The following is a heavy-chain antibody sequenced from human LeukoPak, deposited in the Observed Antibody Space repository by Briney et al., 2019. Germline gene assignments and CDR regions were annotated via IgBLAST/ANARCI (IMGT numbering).Heavy chain of an antibody. CDR3: ATDRAWGGFDN. J-gene: IGHJ4*02. CDR1: GFTFSTYW. Sequence: GGSLRLSCAASGFTFSTYWMHWVRQAPGKGLVWVSRIRTGGGSTYYADSVKGRFTVSRDNAKNTLDLQMNSLRVEDTAVYYCATDRAWGGFDNWGQGTLVTVSS. D-gene: IGHD3-16*01. V-gene: IGHV3-74*01. CDR2: IRTGGGST.